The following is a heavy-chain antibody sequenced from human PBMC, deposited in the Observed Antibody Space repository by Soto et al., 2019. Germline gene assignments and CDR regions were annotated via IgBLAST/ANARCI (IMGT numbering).Heavy chain of an antibody. J-gene: IGHJ6*02. CDR1: GFTFSSFA. V-gene: IGHV3-23*01. CDR2: ISGSAGTT. D-gene: IGHD3-10*02. Sequence: VQVLESGGDLVQPGGSLRLSCSASGFTFSSFAMRWVRQAPGKGLEWVSAISGSAGTTYYADSVKGRFTISRDNSKNILYLQMNSLRAEDTAVYFCARRDVSIGAMYVWGQGTTVTVSS. CDR3: ARRDVSIGAMYV.